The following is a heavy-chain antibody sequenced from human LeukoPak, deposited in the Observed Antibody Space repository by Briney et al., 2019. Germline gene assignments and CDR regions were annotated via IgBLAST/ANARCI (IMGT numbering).Heavy chain of an antibody. J-gene: IGHJ5*02. V-gene: IGHV1-2*02. CDR1: GYTFTGYY. Sequence: ASVKVSCKASGYTFTGYYMHWVRQAPGQGLEWMGWINPNSGGTNYAQKFQGRVTMTRDTSISTAYMELSRLRSDDTAVYYCARARITMVRGVFHCFDPWGQGTLVTVSS. CDR3: ARARITMVRGVFHCFDP. D-gene: IGHD3-10*01. CDR2: INPNSGGT.